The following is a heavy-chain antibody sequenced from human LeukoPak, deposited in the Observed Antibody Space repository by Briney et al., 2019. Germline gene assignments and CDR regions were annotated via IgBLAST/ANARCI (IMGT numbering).Heavy chain of an antibody. CDR3: ARQTYRGGDCYGA. Sequence: SQTLSLTFVVSGGSVSSGGYSWWWVRQAPGKGLEWFGYVFTTGTTYYNPSLNSRVTISLDMTKDQFSLKLRSVTAADTAVYYCARQTYRGGDCYGAWGQGTLVTVSS. J-gene: IGHJ5*02. D-gene: IGHD2-21*02. CDR2: VFTTGTT. V-gene: IGHV4-30-4*07. CDR1: GGSVSSGGYS.